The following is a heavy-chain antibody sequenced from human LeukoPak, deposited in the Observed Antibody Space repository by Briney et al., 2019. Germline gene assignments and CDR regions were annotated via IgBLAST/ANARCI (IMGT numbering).Heavy chain of an antibody. D-gene: IGHD3-10*01. V-gene: IGHV3-7*01. CDR1: GFTFSSYW. J-gene: IGHJ4*02. Sequence: GGSLRLSCAASGFTFSSYWMSWVRQAPGKGLEWVANIKQDGSEKYYVDSVKGRFTISRDNAKNSLYLQMNSLRAEDTAVYYCARDSYGSGSYTSDHWGQGTLVTVSS. CDR3: ARDSYGSGSYTSDH. CDR2: IKQDGSEK.